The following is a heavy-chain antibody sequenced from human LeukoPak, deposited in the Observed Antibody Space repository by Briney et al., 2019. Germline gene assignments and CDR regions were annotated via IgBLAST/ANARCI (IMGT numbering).Heavy chain of an antibody. CDR1: GFTFSDYY. J-gene: IGHJ4*02. V-gene: IGHV3-11*01. CDR2: ISSSGSTI. CDR3: AGVKRGPRSYFDY. Sequence: PGGSLRLSCAASGFTFSDYYMSWIRQAPGKGLEWVSYISSSGSTIYYADSVKGRFTISRDNAKNSLYLQMNSLRAEDTAVYYRAGVKRGPRSYFDYWGQGTLVTVSS. D-gene: IGHD3-10*01.